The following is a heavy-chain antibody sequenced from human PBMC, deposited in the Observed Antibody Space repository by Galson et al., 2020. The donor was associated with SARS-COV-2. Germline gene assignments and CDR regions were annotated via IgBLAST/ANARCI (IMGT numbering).Heavy chain of an antibody. D-gene: IGHD3-10*01. CDR1: GFTIYGNY. V-gene: IGHV3-53*04. CDR3: ARGVGGMNV. J-gene: IGHJ6*02. CDR2: IYAYSGANT. Sequence: TGGSLRLSCAATGFTIYGNYINWVRQAPGKGLEWVSIIYAYSGANTYYADSVRGRFTISRHNSENTVYLQTDSLRVEDTAVYYCARGVGGMNVWGQGTTVIVSS.